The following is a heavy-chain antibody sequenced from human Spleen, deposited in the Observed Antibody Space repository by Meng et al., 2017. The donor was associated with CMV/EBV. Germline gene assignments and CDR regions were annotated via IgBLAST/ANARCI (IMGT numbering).Heavy chain of an antibody. V-gene: IGHV4-39*07. D-gene: IGHD2-2*01. J-gene: IGHJ4*02. CDR2: IYYSGST. Sequence: SETLSLTCTVSGGSISSSSYYWGWIRQPPGKGLEWIGSIYYSGSTYYNPSLKSRVTISVDTSKNQFSLKLSSVTAADTAVYYCARNRAAQSNLFIVVVPAAVGGFDYWGQGTLVTVSS. CDR3: ARNRAAQSNLFIVVVPAAVGGFDY. CDR1: GGSISSSSYY.